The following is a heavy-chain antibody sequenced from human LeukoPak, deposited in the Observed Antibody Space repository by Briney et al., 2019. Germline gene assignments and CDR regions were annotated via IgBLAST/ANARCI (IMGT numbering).Heavy chain of an antibody. CDR1: GFPFSSYT. CDR2: IRGSGGST. Sequence: QSGGSLRLSCAASGFPFSSYTMSWVRQAPGKGLEWVSAIRGSGGSTYYADSVKGRFTISRDNSKNTLYLQMNSLRAEDTAVHFCAKGSSSGPGGNFDHWGQGTLVTVSS. J-gene: IGHJ4*02. D-gene: IGHD6-19*01. CDR3: AKGSSSGPGGNFDH. V-gene: IGHV3-23*01.